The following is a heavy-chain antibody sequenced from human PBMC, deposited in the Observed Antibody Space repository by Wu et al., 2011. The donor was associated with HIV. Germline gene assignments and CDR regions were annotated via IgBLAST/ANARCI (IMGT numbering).Heavy chain of an antibody. J-gene: IGHJ4*02. Sequence: QVQLVQSGAEVKKPGSSVKASCKASGGTFSRYAISWVRQAPGHGLEWMGWMNPLRGDSGFAPNFQGRVTISRNTSIATAYMEVGGLRSEDSAVYYCGRGLMVIWGQGTLVTVSS. D-gene: IGHD2-21*01. CDR3: GRGLMVI. CDR1: GGTFSRYA. V-gene: IGHV1-8*03. CDR2: MNPLRGDS.